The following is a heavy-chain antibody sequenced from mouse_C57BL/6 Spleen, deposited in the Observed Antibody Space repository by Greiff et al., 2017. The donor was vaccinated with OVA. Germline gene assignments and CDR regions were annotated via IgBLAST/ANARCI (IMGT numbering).Heavy chain of an antibody. Sequence: VQLVESGPELVKPGASVKISCKASGYAFSSSWMNWVKQRPGKGLEWIGRIYPGDGDTNYNGKFKGKATLTADKSSSTAYMQLSSLTSEDSAVYFCARGNYGSSYVDYWGQGTTLTVSS. CDR2: IYPGDGDT. J-gene: IGHJ2*01. D-gene: IGHD1-1*01. CDR3: ARGNYGSSYVDY. CDR1: GYAFSSSW. V-gene: IGHV1-82*01.